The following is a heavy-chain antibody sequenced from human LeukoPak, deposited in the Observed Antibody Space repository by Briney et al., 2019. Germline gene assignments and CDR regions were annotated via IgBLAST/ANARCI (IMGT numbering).Heavy chain of an antibody. V-gene: IGHV1-8*01. J-gene: IGHJ4*02. CDR2: MNPNSGNT. Sequence: SSVKVSCKASGYTFTSYDINWVRQATGQGLEWMGWMNPNSGNTGYAQKFQGRVTMTRNTSISTAYMELSSLRSEDTAVYYCARAQYSGSYPEIWGQGTLVTVSS. CDR3: ARAQYSGSYPEI. CDR1: GYTFTSYD. D-gene: IGHD5-12*01.